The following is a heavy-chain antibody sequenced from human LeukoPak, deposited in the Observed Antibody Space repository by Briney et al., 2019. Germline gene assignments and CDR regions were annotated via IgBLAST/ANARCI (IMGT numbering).Heavy chain of an antibody. CDR2: IYHSGST. V-gene: IGHV4-30-2*01. J-gene: IGHJ2*01. CDR1: GGSISSGGYS. CDR3: ARVGPYCSSTSCALGYFDL. Sequence: SETLSLTCAVSGGSISSGGYSWSWIRQPPGKGLEWIGYIYHSGSTYYNPSLKSRVTISVDRSKNQFSLKLSSVTAADTAVYYCARVGPYCSSTSCALGYFDLWGRGTLVTVSS. D-gene: IGHD2-2*01.